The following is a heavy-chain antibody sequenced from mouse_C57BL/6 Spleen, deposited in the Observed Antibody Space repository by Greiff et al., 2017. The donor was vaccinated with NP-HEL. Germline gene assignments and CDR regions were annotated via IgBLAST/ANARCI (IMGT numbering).Heavy chain of an antibody. J-gene: IGHJ2*01. CDR3: ARRGLGRGGYYFDY. V-gene: IGHV1-18*01. CDR1: GYTFTDYN. Sequence: VQLKQSGPELVKPGASVKIPCKASGYTFTDYNMDWVKQSHGKSLEWIGDINPNNGGTIYNQKFKGKATLTVDKSSSTAYMELRSLTSEDTAVYYCARRGLGRGGYYFDYWGQGTTLTVSS. CDR2: INPNNGGT. D-gene: IGHD4-1*01.